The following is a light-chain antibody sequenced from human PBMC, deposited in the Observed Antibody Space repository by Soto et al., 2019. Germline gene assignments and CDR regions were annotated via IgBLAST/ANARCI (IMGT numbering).Light chain of an antibody. Sequence: PGERATLSCRASQSVGSYLAWYQQKPGQAPRLLIYDASNRATGIPDRFSGSGSGTEFTLTISSLQSEDFTVYSCLQYHNLWAFGQGTKVDIK. J-gene: IGKJ1*01. CDR2: DAS. CDR1: QSVGSY. V-gene: IGKV3D-15*01. CDR3: LQYHNLWA.